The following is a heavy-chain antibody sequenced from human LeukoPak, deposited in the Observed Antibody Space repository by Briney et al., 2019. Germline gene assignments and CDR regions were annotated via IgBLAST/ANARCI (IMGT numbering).Heavy chain of an antibody. Sequence: SETLSLTCTVSGGSISSCDYYWNWIRQHTEKSLEWIGYIFYSGSAYYNPSLKSRVTISVDTSKNQFSLKLSSVTAADTAVYYCARGSTLIRGFDYWGQGTLVTVSS. CDR3: ARGSTLIRGFDY. CDR1: GGSISSCDYY. J-gene: IGHJ4*02. D-gene: IGHD3-10*01. V-gene: IGHV4-31*03. CDR2: IFYSGSA.